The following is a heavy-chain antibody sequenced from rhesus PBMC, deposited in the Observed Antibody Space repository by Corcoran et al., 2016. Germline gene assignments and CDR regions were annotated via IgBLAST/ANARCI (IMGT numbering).Heavy chain of an antibody. J-gene: IGHJ5-1*01. V-gene: IGHV4-65*02. CDR3: ARHPHPTSYSGAWGNRFDV. D-gene: IGHD1-44*01. Sequence: QVQLQESGPGLVKPSETLSLTCAVSGGSISSANWWTWIRQPPGKGLEWIGNVGGTGALTYSNPSRKSRVTVSKDTSKNQFSLKLSSVTAADTAVYYCARHPHPTSYSGAWGNRFDVWGAGVLVTVSS. CDR2: VGGTGALT. CDR1: GGSISSANW.